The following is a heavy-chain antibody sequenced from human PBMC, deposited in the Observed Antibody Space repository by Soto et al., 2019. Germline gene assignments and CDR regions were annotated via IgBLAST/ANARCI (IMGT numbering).Heavy chain of an antibody. CDR3: ARDLALAGNY. V-gene: IGHV3-21*01. CDR2: ISSTSTYT. CDR1: GLTFTKYT. Sequence: GGPLRLSCAASGLTFTKYTMNWVRQAPGKGLEWVSSISSTSTYTHYADSVKGRFTISRDNANNSLFLQMNSLRAEDTAIYYCARDLALAGNYWGQGALVTVS. D-gene: IGHD6-19*01. J-gene: IGHJ4*02.